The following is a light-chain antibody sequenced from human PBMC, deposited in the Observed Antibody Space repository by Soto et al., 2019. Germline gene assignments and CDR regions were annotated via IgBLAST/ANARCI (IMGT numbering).Light chain of an antibody. CDR3: AAWDDSLRGVM. CDR1: TSNIGSNN. V-gene: IGLV1-47*02. Sequence: QSVLAQPPSVSGTPGQRLTISCSGGTSNIGSNNVYWYQQLPGAAPKLLIYTNDQRPSGVPERFSGSRSGTSASLAISDLRSEDEGDYFCAAWDDSLRGVMFGGGTKLTV. J-gene: IGLJ3*02. CDR2: TND.